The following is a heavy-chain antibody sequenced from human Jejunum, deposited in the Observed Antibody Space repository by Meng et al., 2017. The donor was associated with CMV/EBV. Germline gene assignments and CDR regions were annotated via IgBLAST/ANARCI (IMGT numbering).Heavy chain of an antibody. D-gene: IGHD3-3*01. CDR2: ISGRGRFT. V-gene: IGHV3-21*01. Sequence: AVSGFTFSSDIVSWVRQAPGKGLEWVSSISGRGRFTYYADSVKGRFTISRDSAENSLSLQMSSLRVEDTAIYYCVRGSDFRYGMDVWGQGTTVTVSS. CDR3: VRGSDFRYGMDV. CDR1: GFTFSSDI. J-gene: IGHJ6*02.